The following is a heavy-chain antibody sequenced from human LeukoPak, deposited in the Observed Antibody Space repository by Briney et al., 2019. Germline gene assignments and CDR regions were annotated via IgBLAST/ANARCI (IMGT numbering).Heavy chain of an antibody. CDR1: GFTFSDYW. V-gene: IGHV3-74*01. D-gene: IGHD3-10*01. CDR3: ARDRGPRTGFMVREAYDY. J-gene: IGHJ4*02. CDR2: INTDGSIT. Sequence: GGSLRLSCAASGFTFSDYWIHWVRQAPGKGLVWVSRINTDGSITNYADSVKGRFSISRDNAKNTPYLQMSSLRAEDTAVYYCARDRGPRTGFMVREAYDYWGQGTLVTVSS.